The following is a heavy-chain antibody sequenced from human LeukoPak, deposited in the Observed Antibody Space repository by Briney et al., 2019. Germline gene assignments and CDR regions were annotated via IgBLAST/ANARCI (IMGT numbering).Heavy chain of an antibody. D-gene: IGHD3-10*01. Sequence: PSETLSLTCAVSGGSFSGYYWSWIRQPPGKGLEWIGEINHSGSTNYNPSLKSRVTISVDTSKNQFSLKLSSVTAADTAVYYCARGHNYYGSGSYLSYWGQGTLVTVSS. CDR3: ARGHNYYGSGSYLSY. V-gene: IGHV4-34*01. CDR1: GGSFSGYY. CDR2: INHSGST. J-gene: IGHJ4*02.